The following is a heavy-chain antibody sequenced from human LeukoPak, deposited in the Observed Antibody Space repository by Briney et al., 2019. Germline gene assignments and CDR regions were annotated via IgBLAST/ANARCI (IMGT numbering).Heavy chain of an antibody. Sequence: GGSRRLSRAATGFTFSSDSMNWIRQAAGKGLDWPSSITSSSNYIFYADSVKGRFTISRDNAKNSLYLQMNSLRVEDTAVYYCARGGVSIAVTGTGGFGYWGQGTLVTVSS. CDR3: ARGGVSIAVTGTGGFGY. J-gene: IGHJ4*02. D-gene: IGHD6-19*01. CDR2: ITSSSNYI. CDR1: GFTFSSDS. V-gene: IGHV3-21*01.